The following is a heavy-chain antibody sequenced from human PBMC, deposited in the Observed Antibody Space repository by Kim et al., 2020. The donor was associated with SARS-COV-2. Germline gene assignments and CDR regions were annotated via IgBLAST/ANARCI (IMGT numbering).Heavy chain of an antibody. V-gene: IGHV4-34*01. CDR2: INHSGST. CDR3: ARGRRREGLWPRSPDYGGNPVWFDP. D-gene: IGHD4-17*01. CDR1: GGSFSGYY. J-gene: IGHJ5*02. Sequence: SETLSLTCAVYGGSFSGYYWSWIRQPPGKGLEWIGEINHSGSTNYNPSLKSRVTISVDTSKNQFSLKLSSVTAADTAVYYCARGRRREGLWPRSPDYGGNPVWFDPWGQGTLVTVSS.